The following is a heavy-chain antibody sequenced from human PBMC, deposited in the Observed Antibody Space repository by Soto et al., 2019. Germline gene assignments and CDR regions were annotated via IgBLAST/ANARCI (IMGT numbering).Heavy chain of an antibody. CDR3: ARGAAADPFDY. CDR2: SSAFNGHT. V-gene: IGHV1-18*01. J-gene: IGHJ4*02. D-gene: IGHD6-13*01. CDR1: GYTFSNYA. Sequence: QVQLVQSGAEVKTPGASVKVSCKASGYTFSNYAISWVRQAPGQGLEWMGWSSAFNGHTNYAQKFQGRVTMTTDTSTSTAYMELRSLTSDDTAVYYWARGAAADPFDYWGQGTLVTVSS.